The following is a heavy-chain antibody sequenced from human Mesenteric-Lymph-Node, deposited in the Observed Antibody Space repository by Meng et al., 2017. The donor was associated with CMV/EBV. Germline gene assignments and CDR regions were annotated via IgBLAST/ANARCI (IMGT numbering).Heavy chain of an antibody. J-gene: IGHJ4*02. CDR2: INPNSGGT. CDR3: ARDANWGAFDY. Sequence: SCKSSGYPFPGYYMHWVRQAPGQGLEWMGRINPNSGGTNYAQKFQGRVTMTRDTSISTAYMELSRLRSDDTAVYYCARDANWGAFDYWGQGTLVTVSS. D-gene: IGHD7-27*01. V-gene: IGHV1-2*06. CDR1: GYPFPGYY.